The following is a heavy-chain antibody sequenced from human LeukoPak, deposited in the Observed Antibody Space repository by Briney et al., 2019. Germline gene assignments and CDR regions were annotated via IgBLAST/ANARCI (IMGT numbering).Heavy chain of an antibody. CDR1: GSTFTNYV. CDR2: INAGNGDT. CDR3: ARDDCGDTCYPGGY. Sequence: GASVKVSCKASGSTFTNYVVHRVRQAPGQRPEWMGWINAGNGDTKYSQNFQGRVTITRDTSASTAYMELSSLTSEDTALYYCARDDCGDTCYPGGYWGQGTLVTVSS. J-gene: IGHJ4*02. V-gene: IGHV1-3*01. D-gene: IGHD2-21*01.